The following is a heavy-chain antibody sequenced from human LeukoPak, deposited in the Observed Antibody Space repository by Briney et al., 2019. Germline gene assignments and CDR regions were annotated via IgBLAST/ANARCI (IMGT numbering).Heavy chain of an antibody. CDR2: SSSTSSYI. CDR1: GFTSSSYS. V-gene: IGHV3-21*01. Sequence: GGSLRLSCAVSGFTSSSYSMNWVRHAPGKGLEWVSSSSSTSSYIYYADSVKGRFTISRDNAKNSLFLQMNSLRVEDTAVYYCARGLRTTVWDYYYYMDVWGKGTTVAVSS. D-gene: IGHD4-17*01. J-gene: IGHJ6*03. CDR3: ARGLRTTVWDYYYYMDV.